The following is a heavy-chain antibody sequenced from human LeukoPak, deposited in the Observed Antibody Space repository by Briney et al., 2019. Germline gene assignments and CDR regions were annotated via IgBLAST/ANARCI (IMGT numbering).Heavy chain of an antibody. Sequence: ASVKVSCKASGYTFATYAIHWVRQAPGQRLEWMGWINVGNANTKYSQKLQGRVTITRDTSASTAYMELSTLRSEDTAVYYCARVPYYYDNNWFDPWGQGTLVTVSS. J-gene: IGHJ5*02. CDR2: INVGNANT. V-gene: IGHV1-3*01. CDR3: ARVPYYYDNNWFDP. D-gene: IGHD3-22*01. CDR1: GYTFATYA.